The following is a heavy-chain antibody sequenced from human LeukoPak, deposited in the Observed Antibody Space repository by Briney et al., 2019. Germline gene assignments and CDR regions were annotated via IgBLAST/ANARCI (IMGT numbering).Heavy chain of an antibody. V-gene: IGHV3-NL1*01. CDR1: GFAFSSYG. Sequence: GGSLRLSCAASGFAFSSYGMHWVRQAPGKGLEWVAVIYSGGSTYYADSVKGRFTISRDNSKNTLYLQMNSLRAEDTAVYYCARGLREQGGVVITTPTFDYWGQGTLVTVSS. CDR2: IYSGGST. J-gene: IGHJ4*02. CDR3: ARGLREQGGVVITTPTFDY. D-gene: IGHD3-3*01.